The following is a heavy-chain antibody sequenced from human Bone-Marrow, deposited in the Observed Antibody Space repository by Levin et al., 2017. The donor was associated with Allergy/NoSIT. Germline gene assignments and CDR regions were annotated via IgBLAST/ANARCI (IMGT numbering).Heavy chain of an antibody. Sequence: GSLRLSCTVSGASISSFYWSWIRQPPGKGLEWIGYIYYSGSTNYSPSLKSRDSMSADMSRNQVYLTMSSVTAADTAVYYCARQAVPAAMNGFDSWGQGTLVTVSS. V-gene: IGHV4-59*08. D-gene: IGHD2-2*01. CDR2: IYYSGST. J-gene: IGHJ5*01. CDR3: ARQAVPAAMNGFDS. CDR1: GASISSFY.